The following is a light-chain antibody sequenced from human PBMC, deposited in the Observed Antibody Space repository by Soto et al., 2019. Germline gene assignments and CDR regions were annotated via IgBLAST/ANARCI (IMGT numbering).Light chain of an antibody. CDR1: QSVSGS. Sequence: EIVLTQSPATLSLSPGDRATLSCRTSQSVSGSLAWYQHKPGQAPMLLSYAACSRATGIPARFSGGGSGTDFTLTISSLEPEDFAVYYCQQRANWPPTWTFGQGTKVEIK. CDR3: QQRANWPPTWT. J-gene: IGKJ1*01. V-gene: IGKV3-11*01. CDR2: AAC.